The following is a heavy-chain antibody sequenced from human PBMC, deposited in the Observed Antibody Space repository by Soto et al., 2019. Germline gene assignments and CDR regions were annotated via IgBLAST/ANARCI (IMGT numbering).Heavy chain of an antibody. J-gene: IGHJ4*02. D-gene: IGHD1-7*01. CDR1: GFTFSSYA. CDR2: ISYDGSNK. Sequence: QVQLVESGGGVVQPGRSLRLSCTASGFTFSSYAMHWVRQAPGKGLEWVAVISYDGSNKYYADSVKGRFTISRDNSKNTLYLQMNSLRAEDTAVYYSVITGTTYYFDYWGQGTLVTVSS. CDR3: VITGTTYYFDY. V-gene: IGHV3-30*14.